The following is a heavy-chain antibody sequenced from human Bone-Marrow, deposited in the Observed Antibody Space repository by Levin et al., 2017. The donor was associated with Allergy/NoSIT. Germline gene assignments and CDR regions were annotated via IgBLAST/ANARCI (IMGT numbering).Heavy chain of an antibody. CDR2: ISWNSVSI. V-gene: IGHV3-9*01. CDR1: GFTFDDYA. J-gene: IGHJ6*02. Sequence: GGSLRLSCAASGFTFDDYAMHWVRQAPGKGLEWVSGISWNSVSIGYADSVKGRFTISRDNAKNSLYLQMNTLRAEDTALYYCAKGMNSGSYIYGIDVWGQGTTVTVSS. D-gene: IGHD1-26*01. CDR3: AKGMNSGSYIYGIDV.